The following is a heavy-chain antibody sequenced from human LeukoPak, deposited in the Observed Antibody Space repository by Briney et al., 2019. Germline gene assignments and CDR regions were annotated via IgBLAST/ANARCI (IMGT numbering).Heavy chain of an antibody. Sequence: SGGSLRLSCTASGFTFSSYAMNWVRQAPGKGLEWVSGIGAGGTFTYYADSVKGRFTIFRDNSRNTLYLQMNSLRADDTAVYYCAKDLDYTTYGYNFDYWGQGTLVTVSS. V-gene: IGHV3-23*01. CDR2: IGAGGTFT. CDR3: AKDLDYTTYGYNFDY. J-gene: IGHJ4*02. CDR1: GFTFSSYA. D-gene: IGHD4-11*01.